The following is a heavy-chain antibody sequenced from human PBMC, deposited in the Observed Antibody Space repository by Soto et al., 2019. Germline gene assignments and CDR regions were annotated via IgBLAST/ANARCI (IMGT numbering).Heavy chain of an antibody. CDR1: GYTFTSYD. V-gene: IGHV1-8*02. CDR3: AGRISGYSYGYYYYYMDV. Sequence: ASVKVSCKASGYTFTSYDINWVRQATGQGLEWMGWMNPNSGNTGYAQKFQGRVTMTRNISISTAYMELSSLRSEDTAVYYCAGRISGYSYGYYYYYMDVWGKGTTVTVSS. J-gene: IGHJ6*03. D-gene: IGHD5-18*01. CDR2: MNPNSGNT.